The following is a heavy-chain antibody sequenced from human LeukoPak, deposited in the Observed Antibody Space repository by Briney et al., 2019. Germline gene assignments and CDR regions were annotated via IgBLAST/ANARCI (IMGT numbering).Heavy chain of an antibody. D-gene: IGHD5/OR15-5a*01. CDR3: ARDHLSARGHYYYGMDV. J-gene: IGHJ6*02. CDR1: GGSFSGYY. CDR2: IYASGFT. V-gene: IGHV4-59*01. Sequence: SETLSLTCAVYGGSFSGYYWSWIRQPPGKGLEWIGYIYASGFTKYNPSLESRVTMSVDMSKNQFSLNLSSVTAADTAVYYCARDHLSARGHYYYGMDVWGQGTTVAVSS.